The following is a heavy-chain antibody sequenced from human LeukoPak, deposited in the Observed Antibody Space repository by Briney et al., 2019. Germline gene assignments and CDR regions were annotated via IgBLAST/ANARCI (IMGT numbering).Heavy chain of an antibody. V-gene: IGHV3-30*18. CDR1: GFSFSDYN. D-gene: IGHD6-13*01. CDR2: ISYDGSNT. CDR3: AKLAVSSWSDY. J-gene: IGHJ4*02. Sequence: PGRSLRLSCAASGFSFSDYNMHWVRQAPGKGLEWVAVISYDGSNTYYGDSVKGRFTISRDNSKNSLYLQMNSLRTEDTALYYCAKLAVSSWSDYWGQGTLVTVSS.